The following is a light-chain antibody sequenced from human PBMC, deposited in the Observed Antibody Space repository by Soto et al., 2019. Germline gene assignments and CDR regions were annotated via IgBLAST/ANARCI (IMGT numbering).Light chain of an antibody. CDR3: QQYYSTPCT. CDR2: WAS. J-gene: IGKJ1*01. CDR1: QSVLYSSNDKNY. V-gene: IGKV4-1*01. Sequence: DIVMTQSPDSLAVSLGERATINCKSSQSVLYSSNDKNYLAWYQQKPGQPPKLLIYWASTRESGVPDRFSGSGSGTDFTRTISSLQAEDVAVYYSQQYYSTPCTFGQGTKVEIK.